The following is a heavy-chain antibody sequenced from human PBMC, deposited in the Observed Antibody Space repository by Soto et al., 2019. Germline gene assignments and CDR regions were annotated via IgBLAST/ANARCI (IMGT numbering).Heavy chain of an antibody. CDR2: INHSGRS. V-gene: IGHV4-34*01. Sequence: QVQLSPWGAGLLKPSETLSLTCAVYGGSFRGYYWSWIRQPPGKGLEWIGEINHSGRSNYNPSLKSRDTISVEKSKNQFSLKVSTVTAADTAVDYCARGNSETVTRKPCDSLGPGALDTVCS. CDR1: GGSFRGYY. CDR3: ARGNSETVTRKPCDS. J-gene: IGHJ4*02. D-gene: IGHD4-17*01.